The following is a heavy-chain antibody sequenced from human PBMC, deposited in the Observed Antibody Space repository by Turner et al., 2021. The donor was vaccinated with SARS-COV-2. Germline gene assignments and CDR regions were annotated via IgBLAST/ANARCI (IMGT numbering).Heavy chain of an antibody. J-gene: IGHJ3*02. CDR3: AKGEGYGSGAFDI. Sequence: EVQLLESGGGLVQPGGYLRRSCAASGFTLSSYAMSWVRQAPGKGLEWVSAISGSGVSTYYADSVKGRFTISRDNSKNTLYLQMNSLRAEDTAVYYCAKGEGYGSGAFDIWGQGTMVTVSS. D-gene: IGHD3-10*01. V-gene: IGHV3-23*01. CDR1: GFTLSSYA. CDR2: ISGSGVST.